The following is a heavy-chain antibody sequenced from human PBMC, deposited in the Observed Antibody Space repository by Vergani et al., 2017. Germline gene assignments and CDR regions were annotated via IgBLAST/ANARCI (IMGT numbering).Heavy chain of an antibody. V-gene: IGHV1-2*02. CDR2: INPNSGGT. Sequence: QVQLVQSGAEVKKPGASVKVSCKASGYTFTGYYMHWVRQAPGQGLEWMGWINPNSGGTNYAQKLQGRVTMTRDTSISTAYMELNRLRSDDTAVYCCARTPLKVAAAGTHYYYYMDVWGKGTTVTVSS. CDR3: ARTPLKVAAAGTHYYYYMDV. J-gene: IGHJ6*03. CDR1: GYTFTGYY. D-gene: IGHD6-13*01.